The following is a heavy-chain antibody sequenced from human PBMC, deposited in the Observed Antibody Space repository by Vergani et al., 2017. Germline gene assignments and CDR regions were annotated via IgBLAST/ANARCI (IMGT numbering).Heavy chain of an antibody. J-gene: IGHJ4*02. D-gene: IGHD3-9*01. CDR2: INPSGGHT. Sequence: QVQVVQSGAEVKKSGASVKVSCKTSGYTFSNYYMHWVRQAPGQGLEWMGIINPSGGHTNYAQKFQGRVTMTSDTSMGTVYMELSSLRSEDTAIYYCARGDYGILTGYRYWGQGTLVTVSA. V-gene: IGHV1-46*03. CDR1: GYTFSNYY. CDR3: ARGDYGILTGYRY.